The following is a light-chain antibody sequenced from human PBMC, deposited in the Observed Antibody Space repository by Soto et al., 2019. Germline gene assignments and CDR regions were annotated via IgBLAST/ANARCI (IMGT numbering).Light chain of an antibody. CDR1: QSISSW. CDR3: QQYHGYPWT. V-gene: IGKV1-5*03. CDR2: RAS. Sequence: DIQMTQSPSTLSASVGDRVTITCRASQSISSWLAWYQRKPGKAPKLLSYRASILESGVPSSFSGSGSGTEFTLTISSLQPDDFATYYCQQYHGYPWTFGQGTKVEV. J-gene: IGKJ1*01.